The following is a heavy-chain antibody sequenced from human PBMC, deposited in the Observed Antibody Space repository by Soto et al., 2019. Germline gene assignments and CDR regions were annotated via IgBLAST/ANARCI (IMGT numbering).Heavy chain of an antibody. CDR2: IYYSGST. CDR3: ARGGPLGARREDWFDP. J-gene: IGHJ5*02. CDR1: GGSISSYY. V-gene: IGHV4-59*12. Sequence: SETLSLTCTVSGGSISSYYWSWIRQPPGKGLEWIGYIYYSGSTNYSPSFQGQVTISADKSISTAYLQWSSLKASDTAMYYCARGGPLGARREDWFDPWGQGTLVTVSS. D-gene: IGHD1-26*01.